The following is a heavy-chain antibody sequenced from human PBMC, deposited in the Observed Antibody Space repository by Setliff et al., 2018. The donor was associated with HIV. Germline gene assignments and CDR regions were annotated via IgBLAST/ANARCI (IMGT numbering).Heavy chain of an antibody. Sequence: SETLSLTCTVSGGSISSYYWSWIRQPAGKGLEWIGRFYTSGSTNYNPSLKSRVTMSVDTSKNQFSLKVRYVTAADTAIYYCAREIWGQVAHVPYGMDVWGQGTTVNVSS. CDR2: FYTSGST. J-gene: IGHJ6*02. V-gene: IGHV4-4*07. CDR3: AREIWGQVAHVPYGMDV. D-gene: IGHD5-12*01. CDR1: GGSISSYY.